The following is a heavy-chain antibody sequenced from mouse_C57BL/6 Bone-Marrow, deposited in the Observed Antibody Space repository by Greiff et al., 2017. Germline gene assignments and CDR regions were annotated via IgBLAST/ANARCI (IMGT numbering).Heavy chain of an antibody. V-gene: IGHV7-3*01. Sequence: EVMLVESGGGLVQPGGSLSLSCAASGFTFTDYYMSWVRQPPGKALEWLGFIRNKANGYTTEYSASVKGRFTISRDNSQSILYLQMNALRAEDSATYYCARYPTVVASPYYYAMDYWGQGTSVTVSS. CDR2: IRNKANGYTT. D-gene: IGHD1-1*01. CDR3: ARYPTVVASPYYYAMDY. J-gene: IGHJ4*01. CDR1: GFTFTDYY.